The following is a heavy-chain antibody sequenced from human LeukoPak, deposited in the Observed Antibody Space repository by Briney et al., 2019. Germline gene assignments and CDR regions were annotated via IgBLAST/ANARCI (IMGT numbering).Heavy chain of an antibody. CDR1: GGSFSGYY. CDR3: ARRFLRASAAIRQNWFDP. CDR2: INHSGST. V-gene: IGHV4-34*01. Sequence: SETLSLTCAVYGGSFSGYYWSWIRQPPGKGLVWIGEINHSGSTNYNPSLKSRVTISVDTSKNQFSLKLSSVTAADTAVYYCARRFLRASAAIRQNWFDPWGQGTLVTVSS. D-gene: IGHD2-2*02. J-gene: IGHJ5*02.